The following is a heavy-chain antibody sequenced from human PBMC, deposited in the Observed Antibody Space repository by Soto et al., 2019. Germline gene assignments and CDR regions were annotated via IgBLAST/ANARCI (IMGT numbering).Heavy chain of an antibody. J-gene: IGHJ4*02. CDR3: ARGESVVGDY. CDR1: GYTFTSYA. V-gene: IGHV1-3*05. Sequence: QVQLVQSGAEEKKPGASVKVSCKASGYTFTSYAMHWVRQAPGQRLEWMGWLNAGNGNTKCSQKFQDRVTITRDRAASTAYMELSSLRSEDTAVYYCARGESVVGDYWGQGTLVTVSS. CDR2: LNAGNGNT. D-gene: IGHD2-15*01.